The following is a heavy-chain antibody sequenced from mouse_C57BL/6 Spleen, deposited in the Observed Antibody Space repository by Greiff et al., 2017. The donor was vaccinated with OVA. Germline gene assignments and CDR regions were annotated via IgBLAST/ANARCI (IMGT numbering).Heavy chain of an antibody. J-gene: IGHJ4*01. CDR3: TFYYGNYNYAMDY. D-gene: IGHD2-1*01. V-gene: IGHV1-55*01. CDR2: IYPGSGST. CDR1: GYTFTSYW. Sequence: VQLQQPGAELVKPGASVKMSCKASGYTFTSYWITWVKQRPGQGLEWIGDIYPGSGSTNYNEKFKSKATLTVDTSSSTAYMQLSSLTSDDSAVYYCTFYYGNYNYAMDYWGQGTSVTVSS.